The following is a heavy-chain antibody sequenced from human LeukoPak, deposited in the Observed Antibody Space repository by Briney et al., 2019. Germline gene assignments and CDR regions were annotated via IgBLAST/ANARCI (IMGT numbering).Heavy chain of an antibody. D-gene: IGHD1-26*01. CDR3: ARWEERGSYWGRLVDY. V-gene: IGHV3-7*01. Sequence: GDSLRLSCAASGFTFTKYWMTWVRQAPGKGLEWVGNIKQDGSDKNYMDSVKGRFTISRDNSKNTLYLQMNSLRAEDTAVYYCARWEERGSYWGRLVDYWGQGTLVTVSS. J-gene: IGHJ4*02. CDR1: GFTFTKYW. CDR2: IKQDGSDK.